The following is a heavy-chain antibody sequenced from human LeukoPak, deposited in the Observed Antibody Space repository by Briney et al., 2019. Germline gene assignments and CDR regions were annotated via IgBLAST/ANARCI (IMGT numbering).Heavy chain of an antibody. CDR1: GGSISSSSYY. D-gene: IGHD2-15*01. J-gene: IGHJ4*02. CDR3: ARLMVVAATIDY. CDR2: IYYSGST. Sequence: PSETLSLTCTVSGGSISSSSYYWGWIRQPPGKGLEWIGSIYYSGSTYYNPSLKSRVTISVDTSKNQFSLKLSSVTAADTAVYYYARLMVVAATIDYWGQGTLVTVSS. V-gene: IGHV4-39*01.